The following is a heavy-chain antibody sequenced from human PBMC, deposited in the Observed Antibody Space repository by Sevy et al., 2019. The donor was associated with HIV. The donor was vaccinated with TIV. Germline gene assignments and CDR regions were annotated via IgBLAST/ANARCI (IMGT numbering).Heavy chain of an antibody. J-gene: IGHJ4*02. CDR1: GFTFSSYG. D-gene: IGHD6-13*01. CDR3: ARDGGSSSWFAY. Sequence: GGSLRLSCAASGFTFSSYGMHWVRQAPGKGLEWVAVIWYDGSNKYYADSVKGRFTISRDNSKNTLYLQMNSLGAEDTAVYYWARDGGSSSWFAYWGQGTLVTVSS. CDR2: IWYDGSNK. V-gene: IGHV3-33*01.